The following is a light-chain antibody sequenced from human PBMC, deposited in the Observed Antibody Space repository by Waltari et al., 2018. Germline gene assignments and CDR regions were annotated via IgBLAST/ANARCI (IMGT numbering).Light chain of an antibody. CDR2: GAS. CDR1: QSVSSSY. Sequence: EIVLTQSPGTLSLSPGARATLSCRASQSVSSSYLAWYQRKPGQAPRLLIYGASSRATGIPDRFSGSDSGTDFTLTISRLEPEDCAVYYCQQYGSSPPTFGQGTRVEIK. J-gene: IGKJ1*01. CDR3: QQYGSSPPT. V-gene: IGKV3-20*01.